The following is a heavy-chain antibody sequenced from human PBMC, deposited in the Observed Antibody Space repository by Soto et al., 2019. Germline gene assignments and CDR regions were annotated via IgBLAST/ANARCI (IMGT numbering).Heavy chain of an antibody. D-gene: IGHD1-20*01. CDR3: ARDHSWNANYYGMDV. V-gene: IGHV3-30-3*01. Sequence: QVQLVESGGGVVQPGRSLRLSFAASGFTFSSYAMHWVRQAPGKGLEWVAVISYDGSNKYYADSVKGRFTISRDNSKNTLCLQMKSLRAEDTAVYYCARDHSWNANYYGMDVWGQGTTVTVSS. J-gene: IGHJ6*02. CDR2: ISYDGSNK. CDR1: GFTFSSYA.